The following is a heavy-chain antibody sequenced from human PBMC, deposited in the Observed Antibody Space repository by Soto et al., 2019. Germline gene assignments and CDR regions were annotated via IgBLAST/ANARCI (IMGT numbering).Heavy chain of an antibody. D-gene: IGHD2-2*01. CDR1: GGTFSSYA. J-gene: IGHJ6*02. Sequence: ASVKVSCKASGGTFSSYAISWVRQAPGQGLEWMGGIIPIFGTANYAQKFQGRVTITADESTSTAYMELSSLRSEDTAVYYCARFLVVPAATNYYYYYGMDVWGQGTTVTVSS. V-gene: IGHV1-69*13. CDR2: IIPIFGTA. CDR3: ARFLVVPAATNYYYYYGMDV.